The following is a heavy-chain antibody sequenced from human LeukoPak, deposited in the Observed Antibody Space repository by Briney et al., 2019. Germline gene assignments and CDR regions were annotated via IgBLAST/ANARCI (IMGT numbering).Heavy chain of an antibody. CDR2: IYTSGST. J-gene: IGHJ4*02. D-gene: IGHD3-10*01. CDR1: GGSISSYY. V-gene: IGHV4-4*07. CDR3: ARASPYGSGSYPFDY. Sequence: SETLSLTCTVSGGSISSYYWSWIRQPAGRGLEWIGRIYTSGSTNYNPSLKSRVTMSVDTSKNQFSLKLSSVTAADTAVYYCARASPYGSGSYPFDYWGQGTLVTVSS.